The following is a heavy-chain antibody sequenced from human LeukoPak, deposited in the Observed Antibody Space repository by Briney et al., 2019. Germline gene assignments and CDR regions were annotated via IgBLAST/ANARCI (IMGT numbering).Heavy chain of an antibody. D-gene: IGHD3/OR15-3a*01. J-gene: IGHJ6*03. CDR2: INTNTGNP. CDR3: ARGEYDFWSGYFAGNYYYYYMDV. V-gene: IGHV7-4-1*02. CDR1: GYTFTSYA. Sequence: ASVKVSCKASGYTFTSYAMNWVRQAPGQGLEWMGWINTNTGNPTYAQGFTGRLVFSLDTSVSTAYLQISSLKAEDTAVYYCARGEYDFWSGYFAGNYYYYYMDVWGKGTTVTVSS.